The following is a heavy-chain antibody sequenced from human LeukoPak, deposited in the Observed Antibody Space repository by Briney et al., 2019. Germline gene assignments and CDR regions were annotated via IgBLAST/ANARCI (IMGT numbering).Heavy chain of an antibody. CDR3: ARGYGITMIVVVPHFDY. D-gene: IGHD3-22*01. CDR1: GYTFTSYG. CDR2: ISAYNGNT. V-gene: IGHV1-18*01. J-gene: IGHJ4*02. Sequence: ASVKVSCKASGYTFTSYGTSWVRQAPGQGLEWIGWISAYNGNTNYAQKLQGRVTMTTDTSTSTAYMELRSLRSDDTAVYYCARGYGITMIVVVPHFDYWGQGTLVTVSS.